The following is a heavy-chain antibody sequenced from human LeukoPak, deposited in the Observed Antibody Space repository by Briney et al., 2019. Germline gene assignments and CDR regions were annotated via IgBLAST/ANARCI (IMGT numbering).Heavy chain of an antibody. CDR2: IYHSGST. Sequence: SETLSLTCAVSGGSISSGGYSWSWIRQPPGKGLEWIGYIYHSGSTYYNPSLKSRVTISVDRSKNQFPLKLSSVTAADTAVYYCARGSSSWYRGYFDYWGQGTLVTVSS. D-gene: IGHD6-13*01. V-gene: IGHV4-30-2*01. CDR3: ARGSSSWYRGYFDY. CDR1: GGSISSGGYS. J-gene: IGHJ4*02.